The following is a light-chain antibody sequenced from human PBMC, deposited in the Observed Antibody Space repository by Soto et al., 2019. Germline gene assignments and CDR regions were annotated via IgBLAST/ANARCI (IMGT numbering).Light chain of an antibody. J-gene: IGKJ2*01. V-gene: IGKV3-20*01. CDR2: AAS. Sequence: EIVLTQSPGTLSLSPGERATLSCRASQSVSSSYLAWYQHKPGQAPRLLIYAASSRATGIPARFSGSGSGTDFTLTISSLEPEDFAVYYCQQYGSSPHTFGQGTKLEIK. CDR1: QSVSSSY. CDR3: QQYGSSPHT.